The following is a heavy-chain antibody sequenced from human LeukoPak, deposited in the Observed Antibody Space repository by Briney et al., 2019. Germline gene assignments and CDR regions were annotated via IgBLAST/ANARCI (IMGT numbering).Heavy chain of an antibody. CDR3: ASSVSGAAAPGHFGF. J-gene: IGHJ4*02. CDR1: GGSISGYY. V-gene: IGHV4-59*08. CDR2: IYYSGST. Sequence: PSETLSLTCTVSGGSISGYYWSWIRQPPGKGLECIGYIYYSGSTNYNPSLKSRVTISVDTSRNQFSLKLTSVTAADTAVYYCASSVSGAAAPGHFGFWGQGTLVTVSS. D-gene: IGHD6-13*01.